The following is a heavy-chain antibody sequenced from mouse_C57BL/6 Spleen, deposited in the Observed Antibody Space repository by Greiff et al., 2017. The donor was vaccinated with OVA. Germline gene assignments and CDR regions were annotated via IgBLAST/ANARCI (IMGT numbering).Heavy chain of an antibody. D-gene: IGHD1-2*01. Sequence: EVKLMESGGGLVQPGGSLKLSCAASGFTFSDYYMYWVRQTPEKRLEWVAYISNGGGSTYYPDTVKGRFTISRDNAKNTLYLKMSRLKSEDTAMYYCARRLLGYFDVWGTGTTVTVSS. CDR2: ISNGGGST. CDR1: GFTFSDYY. J-gene: IGHJ1*03. V-gene: IGHV5-12*01. CDR3: ARRLLGYFDV.